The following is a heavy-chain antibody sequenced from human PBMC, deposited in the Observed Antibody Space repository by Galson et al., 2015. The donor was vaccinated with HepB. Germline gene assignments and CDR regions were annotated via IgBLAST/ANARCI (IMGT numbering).Heavy chain of an antibody. Sequence: SLRLSCAASGFTFSSYWMHWVRQAPGKGLVWVSRINSDGSSTSYADSVKGRFTISRDNAKNTLYLQMNSLRAEDTAVYYCAREGSYRAFDIWGQGTMVTVSS. CDR1: GFTFSSYW. CDR3: AREGSYRAFDI. J-gene: IGHJ3*02. CDR2: INSDGSST. D-gene: IGHD1-26*01. V-gene: IGHV3-74*01.